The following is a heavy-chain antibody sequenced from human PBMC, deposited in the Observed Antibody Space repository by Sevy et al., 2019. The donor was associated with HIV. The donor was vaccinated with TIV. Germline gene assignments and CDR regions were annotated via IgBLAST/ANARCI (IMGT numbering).Heavy chain of an antibody. D-gene: IGHD6-19*01. V-gene: IGHV1-69*13. CDR1: GGTFSSYA. Sequence: ASVKVSCKASGGTFSSYAISWVRQAPGQGLEWMGGIIPIFGTANYAQKFQGRVTITADESTGTAYMGLSSLRSEDTAVYYCARDQAGIAVAGRGYFDYWGQGTLVTVSS. CDR3: ARDQAGIAVAGRGYFDY. CDR2: IIPIFGTA. J-gene: IGHJ4*02.